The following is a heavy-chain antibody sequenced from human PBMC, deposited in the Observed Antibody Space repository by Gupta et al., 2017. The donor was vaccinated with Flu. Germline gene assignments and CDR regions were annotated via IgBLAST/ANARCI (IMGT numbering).Heavy chain of an antibody. D-gene: IGHD4-17*01. V-gene: IGHV3-7*01. J-gene: IGHJ4*02. CDR1: GFTFSTYW. Sequence: ASGFTFSTYWMSWVRQAPGKGLEWVANIKQDGTQKNYVGSVKGRFTVSRDNAKNSLYLQMNNLRAEDTAVYYCSRDNYGVPSSYDYWGQGTLVTVSS. CDR2: IKQDGTQK. CDR3: SRDNYGVPSSYDY.